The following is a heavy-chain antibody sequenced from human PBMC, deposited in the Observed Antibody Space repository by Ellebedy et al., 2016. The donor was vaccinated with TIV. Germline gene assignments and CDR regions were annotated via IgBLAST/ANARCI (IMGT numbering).Heavy chain of an antibody. V-gene: IGHV3-13*01. D-gene: IGHD6-13*01. Sequence: GESLKISCAASGFTFSSHDMHWVRQGTGKGLEWVSAIGSAGDTSYSGSVKGRFTISRENGKNSVYLQMNSLRAEDTAVYYCARASAGLDYWGQGTLVTVS. CDR3: ARASAGLDY. J-gene: IGHJ4*02. CDR2: IGSAGDT. CDR1: GFTFSSHD.